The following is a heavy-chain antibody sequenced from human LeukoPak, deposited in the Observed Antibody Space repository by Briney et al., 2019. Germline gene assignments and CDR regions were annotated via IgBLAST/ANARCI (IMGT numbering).Heavy chain of an antibody. V-gene: IGHV3-23*01. CDR3: ARGNYYYYYYMDV. D-gene: IGHD3-16*01. CDR2: ISGSGGST. CDR1: GFTFSSYA. J-gene: IGHJ6*03. Sequence: GGSLRLSCAASGFTFSSYAMSWVRQAPGKGLEWVSAISGSGGSTYYADSVKGRFTISRDNSKNTLYLQMNSLRAEDTAVYYCARGNYYYYYYMDVWGKGTTVTVSS.